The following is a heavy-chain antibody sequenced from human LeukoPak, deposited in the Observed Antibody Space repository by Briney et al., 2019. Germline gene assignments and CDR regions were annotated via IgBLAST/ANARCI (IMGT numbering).Heavy chain of an antibody. Sequence: GGSLRLSCAASGFTVSSNYMSWVRQAPVKGLEWVSVIYSGGSTYYADSVKGRFTISRDNSKNTLYLQMNSLRAEDTAVYYCARDFEYYFDYWGQGTLVTVSS. CDR2: IYSGGST. J-gene: IGHJ4*02. CDR1: GFTVSSNY. CDR3: ARDFEYYFDY. V-gene: IGHV3-66*01.